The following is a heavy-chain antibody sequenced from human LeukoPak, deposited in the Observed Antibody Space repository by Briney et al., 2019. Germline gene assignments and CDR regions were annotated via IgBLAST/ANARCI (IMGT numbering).Heavy chain of an antibody. Sequence: KPSETLSLTCAVYGGSFSGYYWSWIRQPPGKGLEWIGEINHSGSTNYNPSLKSRVTISVDTSKNQFSLKLSSVTAADTAVYYCAGSEGYSSGWYNGYWGQGTLVTVSS. CDR1: GGSFSGYY. J-gene: IGHJ4*02. V-gene: IGHV4-34*01. CDR2: INHSGST. D-gene: IGHD6-19*01. CDR3: AGSEGYSSGWYNGY.